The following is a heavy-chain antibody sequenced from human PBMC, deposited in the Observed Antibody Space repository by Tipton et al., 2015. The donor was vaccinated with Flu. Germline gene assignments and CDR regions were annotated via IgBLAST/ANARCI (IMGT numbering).Heavy chain of an antibody. CDR3: ARDRLYSASVGYFYVGASDV. J-gene: IGHJ3*01. CDR2: VSMGGGT. D-gene: IGHD3-22*01. Sequence: LRLSCTVSGGSVSSGTYYWSWIRQPAGEGLEWIGRVSMGGGTNYNPSLSSRVTITIDTSKNQFSLKLTSVTAADTVVYYCARDRLYSASVGYFYVGASDVWGQGTMVTVPP. V-gene: IGHV4-61*02. CDR1: GGSVSSGTYY.